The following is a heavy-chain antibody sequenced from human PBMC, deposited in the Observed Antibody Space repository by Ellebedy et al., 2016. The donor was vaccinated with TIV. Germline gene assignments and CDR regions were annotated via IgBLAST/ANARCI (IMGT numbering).Heavy chain of an antibody. CDR3: ARGYFDWLSDN. J-gene: IGHJ4*02. V-gene: IGHV1-18*01. D-gene: IGHD3-9*01. CDR2: ISDYNGNT. CDR1: GGIFISYA. Sequence: AASVQVSCKASGGIFISYAISGLRHAPGQGFEWMGWISDYNGNTNYAQKLQGRVTMTTDTSTSTAYMELSSLRSEDTAVYYCARGYFDWLSDNWGQGTLVTVSS.